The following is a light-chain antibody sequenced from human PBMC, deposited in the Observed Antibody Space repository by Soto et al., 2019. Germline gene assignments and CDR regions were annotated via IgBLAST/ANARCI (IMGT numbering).Light chain of an antibody. CDR1: HIFTNS. V-gene: IGKV3-11*01. CDR3: QQHISWPLT. J-gene: IGKJ4*01. Sequence: VLTQSPATLSLSPGERATLSCRASHIFTNSLACCQQKPGQAPRLLVYDASNRATGIPTRFSGSGSGTDFTLTISNLEPEDFAVYYCQQHISWPLTFGGGTKVDI. CDR2: DAS.